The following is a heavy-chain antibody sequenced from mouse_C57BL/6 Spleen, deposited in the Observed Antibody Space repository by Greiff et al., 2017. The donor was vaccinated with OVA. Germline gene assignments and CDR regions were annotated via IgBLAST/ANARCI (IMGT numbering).Heavy chain of an antibody. J-gene: IGHJ2*01. CDR3: ARAPSTTVVAIDFDY. D-gene: IGHD1-1*01. Sequence: QVQLQQSGAELVRPGSSVKLSCKASGYTFTSYWMHWVKQRPIQGLEWIGNIDPSDSETHYNQKFKDKATLTVDKSSSTAYMQLSSLTSEDSAVYYCARAPSTTVVAIDFDYWGQGTTLTVSS. V-gene: IGHV1-52*01. CDR2: IDPSDSET. CDR1: GYTFTSYW.